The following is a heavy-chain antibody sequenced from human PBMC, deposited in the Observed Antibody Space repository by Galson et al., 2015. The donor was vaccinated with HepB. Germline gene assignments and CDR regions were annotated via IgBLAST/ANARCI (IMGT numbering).Heavy chain of an antibody. CDR1: GYTFTSYG. J-gene: IGHJ5*02. V-gene: IGHV1-18*04. D-gene: IGHD6-13*01. CDR3: ARDHSWAAAGTSNWFDP. CDR2: ISAYSGNT. Sequence: SVKVSCKASGYTFTSYGISWVRQAPGQGLEWMGWISAYSGNTNYAQKFQGRVTMITDTSTSTAYVELRSLSSDDTAVYYCARDHSWAAAGTSNWFDPWGQGTLVTVSS.